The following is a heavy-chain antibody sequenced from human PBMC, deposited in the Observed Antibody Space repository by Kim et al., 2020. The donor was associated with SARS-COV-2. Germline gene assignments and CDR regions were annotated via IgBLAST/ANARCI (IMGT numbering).Heavy chain of an antibody. V-gene: IGHV4-39*01. D-gene: IGHD4-17*01. Sequence: SETLSLTCTVSGGSISSSSYYWGWIRQPPGKGLEWIGSIYYSGSTYYNPSLKSRVTISVDTSKNQFSLKLSSVTAADTAVYYCASLEAYGDYEDYWGQGTLVTVSS. CDR3: ASLEAYGDYEDY. J-gene: IGHJ4*02. CDR1: GGSISSSSYY. CDR2: IYYSGST.